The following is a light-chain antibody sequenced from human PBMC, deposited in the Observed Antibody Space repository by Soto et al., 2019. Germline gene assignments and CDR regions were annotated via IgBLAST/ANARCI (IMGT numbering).Light chain of an antibody. Sequence: DIVMTQSPGTLSVSPGERATLSCRASQCVSSNLAWYQQKPGQAPRLLIYDASTRATGIPARFSGSGSGTDFTLSISSLQSEDFAVYFCQQYNTWPPYTFGQGTKLEI. J-gene: IGKJ2*01. V-gene: IGKV3-15*01. CDR2: DAS. CDR1: QCVSSN. CDR3: QQYNTWPPYT.